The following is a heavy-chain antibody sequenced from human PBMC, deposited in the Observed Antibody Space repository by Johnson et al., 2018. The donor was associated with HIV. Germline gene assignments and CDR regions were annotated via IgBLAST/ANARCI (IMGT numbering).Heavy chain of an antibody. D-gene: IGHD2-15*01. Sequence: QVQLVESGGALVKPGGSLRLSCAASGFTFSAYYMSWIRQAPGKGLEWVSYISSTGSTIYYADSVKGRFIISRDNAKRSLYLQMSSLRAEDTAVYYCAKSSRVATTFDAFDIWGQGTIVTVSS. CDR3: AKSSRVATTFDAFDI. V-gene: IGHV3-11*04. CDR1: GFTFSAYY. CDR2: ISSTGSTI. J-gene: IGHJ3*02.